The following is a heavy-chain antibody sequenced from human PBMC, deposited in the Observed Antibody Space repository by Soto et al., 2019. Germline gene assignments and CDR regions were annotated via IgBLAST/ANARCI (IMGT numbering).Heavy chain of an antibody. CDR3: ARSAGWYAVHS. J-gene: IGHJ4*02. D-gene: IGHD6-19*01. Sequence: QVQLQESGPGLVKPSGTLSLTCAVSGDSVSSPYYWCWVRQPPGKWLEWIGEVFHTGTTSYNPSLRSRVTISMDKSNNQFSLDLRSVTAADTAVYYCARSAGWYAVHSWGPGTLVIVSS. V-gene: IGHV4-4*02. CDR1: GDSVSSPYY. CDR2: VFHTGTT.